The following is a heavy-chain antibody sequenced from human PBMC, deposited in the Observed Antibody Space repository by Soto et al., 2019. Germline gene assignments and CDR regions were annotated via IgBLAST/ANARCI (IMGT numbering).Heavy chain of an antibody. CDR2: IYWDDDK. CDR3: AHRPPITIFGVVIRAHNWFDP. CDR1: GFSLSNSGVG. D-gene: IGHD3-3*01. J-gene: IGHJ5*02. V-gene: IGHV2-5*02. Sequence: SGPKLVNPTQTLTLTCTFSGFSLSNSGVGVGWIRQPPGKALEWLALIYWDDDKRYSPSLKSRLTITKDTSKNQVVLTMTNMDPVDTATYYCAHRPPITIFGVVIRAHNWFDPWGQGTLVTVSS.